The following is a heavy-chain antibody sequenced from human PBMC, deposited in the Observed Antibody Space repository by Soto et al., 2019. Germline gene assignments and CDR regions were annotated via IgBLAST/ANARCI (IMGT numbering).Heavy chain of an antibody. CDR3: ARERYSSGLRGTF. Sequence: SETLCLTFTVSGGPIISSSYYWVLIRQPPGKGLELIGSIYYSVITYYNPSLKSRVTISVDTSKNQFSLKLSSVTAADTAVYYCARERYSSGLRGTFWGQGTLVTVSS. CDR2: IYYSVIT. J-gene: IGHJ4*02. CDR1: GGPIISSSYY. D-gene: IGHD6-19*01. V-gene: IGHV4-39*02.